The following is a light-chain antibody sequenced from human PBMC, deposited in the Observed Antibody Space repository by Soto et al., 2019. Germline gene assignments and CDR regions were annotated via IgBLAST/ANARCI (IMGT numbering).Light chain of an antibody. CDR1: SSDVGSYSL. CDR3: CSYAGSSTSL. J-gene: IGLJ2*01. CDR2: EGS. V-gene: IGLV2-23*01. Sequence: QSALTQPASVSGSPGQSITISCTGTSSDVGSYSLVSWYQQHPGKAPKLMIYEGSKRPSGVSNRFSGSKSGNTASLTISGLQAEDEADYYCCSYAGSSTSLFGGGTKLTVL.